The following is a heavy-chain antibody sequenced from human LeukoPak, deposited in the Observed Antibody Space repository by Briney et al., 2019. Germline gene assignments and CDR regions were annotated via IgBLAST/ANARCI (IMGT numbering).Heavy chain of an antibody. Sequence: GSVKVSCKASGYTFTVYYMHGVPQAPGQGLEWMGRINPNSGGTNYAQKFQGRVTMTRDTSISTAYMELSRLTSDDTAAYYCARDRGRELSDYWGQGTLVTVSS. CDR2: INPNSGGT. CDR3: ARDRGRELSDY. D-gene: IGHD1-26*01. V-gene: IGHV1-2*06. J-gene: IGHJ4*02. CDR1: GYTFTVYY.